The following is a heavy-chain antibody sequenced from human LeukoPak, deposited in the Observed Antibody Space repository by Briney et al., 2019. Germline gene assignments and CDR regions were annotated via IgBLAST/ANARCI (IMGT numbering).Heavy chain of an antibody. CDR3: ARDRTVGFPTYYFDY. CDR2: IWYDGSNK. CDR1: GFTFSSYG. V-gene: IGHV3-33*01. J-gene: IGHJ4*02. Sequence: PGGSLRLSCAASGFTFSSYGMHWVRQAPGKGLEWVAVIWYDGSNKYYADSVKGRFTISRDNSKNTLYLQMNSLRAEDTAVYYCARDRTVGFPTYYFDYWGQGTLVTVSS. D-gene: IGHD4-11*01.